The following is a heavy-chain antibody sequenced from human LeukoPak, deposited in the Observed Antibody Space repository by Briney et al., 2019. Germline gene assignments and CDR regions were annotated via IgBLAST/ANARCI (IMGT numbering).Heavy chain of an antibody. Sequence: SETLSLTCAVYGGSFSGYYWSWIRQPPGKGLEWIGEINHSGSTNYNPSLKSRVTISEDTSKNQFSLKLSSVTAADTAVYYCARGRSWYGDSYFDYWGQGTLVTVSS. CDR2: INHSGST. J-gene: IGHJ4*02. D-gene: IGHD4-17*01. CDR1: GGSFSGYY. V-gene: IGHV4-34*01. CDR3: ARGRSWYGDSYFDY.